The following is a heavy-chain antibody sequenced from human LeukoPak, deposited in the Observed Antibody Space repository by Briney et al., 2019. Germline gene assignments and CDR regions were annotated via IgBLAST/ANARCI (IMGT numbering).Heavy chain of an antibody. D-gene: IGHD1-7*01. V-gene: IGHV4-4*02. CDR3: ARLKLTSLGAFDI. CDR2: IYHSGST. Sequence: IPSGTLSLTCAVSGGSISSSNWWSWVRQPPGKGLEWIGEIYHSGSTNYNPSLKSRVTISVDKSKNQFSLKLSSVTAADTAVYYCARLKLTSLGAFDIWGQGTMVTVSS. J-gene: IGHJ3*02. CDR1: GGSISSSNW.